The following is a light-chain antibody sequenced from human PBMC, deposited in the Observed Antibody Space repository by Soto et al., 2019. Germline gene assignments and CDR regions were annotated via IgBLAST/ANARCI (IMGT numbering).Light chain of an antibody. V-gene: IGLV2-11*01. Sequence: QSALTQPRSVSGSPGQSVTISCTGTSSDVGVYNYVSWYQQHPGKAPHLVIYDVIKRPSGVPYRFSGSKSGNTASLTISGLQAEDEADYYCCSYAGSSLWVFGGGTQLTVL. CDR2: DVI. J-gene: IGLJ3*02. CDR3: CSYAGSSLWV. CDR1: SSDVGVYNY.